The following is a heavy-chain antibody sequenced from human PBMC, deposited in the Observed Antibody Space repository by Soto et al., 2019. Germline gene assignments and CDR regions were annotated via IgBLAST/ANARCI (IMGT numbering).Heavy chain of an antibody. Sequence: GGSLRLSCAASGFTFSSYSMNWVRQAPGKGLEWVSYISSSSSTIYYADSVKGRFTISRDNAKNSLYLQMNSLRAEDTAVYYCARDRVADTDAFDIWGQGTMVTVSS. V-gene: IGHV3-48*01. CDR2: ISSSSSTI. J-gene: IGHJ3*02. D-gene: IGHD6-19*01. CDR3: ARDRVADTDAFDI. CDR1: GFTFSSYS.